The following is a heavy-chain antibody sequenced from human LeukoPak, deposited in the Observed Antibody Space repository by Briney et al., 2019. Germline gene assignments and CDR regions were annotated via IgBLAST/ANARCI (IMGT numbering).Heavy chain of an antibody. CDR2: IYYSGNT. J-gene: IGHJ4*02. CDR1: GGSISSSTYY. V-gene: IGHV4-39*01. CDR3: ASQVVVAGTQYFDY. Sequence: PSETLSLTCTVSGGSISSSTYYWGWIRQPPGKGLEWIGSIYYSGNTYYNPSLKSRVTISVDTSQNQFSLKLSSVTAADTAVYYCASQVVVAGTQYFDYWGQGTLVTVSS. D-gene: IGHD2-15*01.